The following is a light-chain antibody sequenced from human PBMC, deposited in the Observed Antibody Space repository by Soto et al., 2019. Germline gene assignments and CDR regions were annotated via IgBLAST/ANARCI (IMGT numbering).Light chain of an antibody. V-gene: IGLV2-14*01. CDR3: SSYTSSSTLV. CDR1: SSDVGGYNY. J-gene: IGLJ1*01. CDR2: EVS. Sequence: QSVLTQPASVSGSPGQSITISCTGTSSDVGGYNYVSWYQQRPGKAPKLMIYEVSNRPSGVSNRFSGSKSGNTASLTISGLQAEDEADYYCSSYTSSSTLVFGTGTKVTV.